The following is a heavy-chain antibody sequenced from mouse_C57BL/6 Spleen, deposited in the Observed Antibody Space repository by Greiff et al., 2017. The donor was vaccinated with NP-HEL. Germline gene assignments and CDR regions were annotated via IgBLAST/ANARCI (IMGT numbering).Heavy chain of an antibody. V-gene: IGHV1-62-2*01. D-gene: IGHD2-4*01. Sequence: VQLQQSGAELVKPGASVKLSCKASGYTFTEYTIHWVKQRSGQGLEWIGWFYPGSGSIKYNEKFKDKATLTADKSSSTVYMELSRLTSEDSAVYFCERHEGGYDYDASYAMDYWGQGTSVTVSS. J-gene: IGHJ4*01. CDR1: GYTFTEYT. CDR2: FYPGSGSI. CDR3: ERHEGGYDYDASYAMDY.